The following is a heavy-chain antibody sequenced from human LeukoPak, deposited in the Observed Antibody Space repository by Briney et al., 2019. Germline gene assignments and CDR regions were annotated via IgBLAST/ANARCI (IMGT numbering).Heavy chain of an antibody. J-gene: IGHJ4*02. CDR3: ARHVFRATVTIYYFDY. Sequence: SETLSLTCAVYGGSFSSGYYWGWIRQPPGKGLEWIGSIYHSGSTYYNPSLKSRVTISVDTSKNQFSLKLSSVTAADTAVYYCARHVFRATVTIYYFDYWGQGTLVTVSS. D-gene: IGHD4-11*01. CDR2: IYHSGST. CDR1: GGSFSSGYY. V-gene: IGHV4-38-2*01.